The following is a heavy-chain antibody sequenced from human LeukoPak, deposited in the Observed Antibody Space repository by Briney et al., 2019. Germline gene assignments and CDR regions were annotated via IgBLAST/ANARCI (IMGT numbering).Heavy chain of an antibody. Sequence: KSSETLSLTCTVSGGSISSSSYCWDWIRQPPGKGLEWIGSIYYSGSTYYNPSLKSRVTISVDTSKNQFSLKLSSVTAADTAVYYCARRVWIEVPAAREYYFDYWGQGTLVTVSS. CDR1: GGSISSSSYC. CDR2: IYYSGST. CDR3: ARRVWIEVPAAREYYFDY. V-gene: IGHV4-39*01. D-gene: IGHD2-2*01. J-gene: IGHJ4*02.